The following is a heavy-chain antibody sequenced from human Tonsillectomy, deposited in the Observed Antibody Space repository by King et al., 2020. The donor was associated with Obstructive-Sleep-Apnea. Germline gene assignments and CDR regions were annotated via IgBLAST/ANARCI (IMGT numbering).Heavy chain of an antibody. CDR3: AKAVDTAMVTGFDY. CDR1: GFTFDDYA. Sequence: VQLVESGGGLVQPGRSLRLSCAASGFTFDDYAMHWVRHAPGKGLEWVSGISWNSGSIGYADSVKGRFTISRDNAKNSLYLQMNSLRAEDTALYYCAKAVDTAMVTGFDYWGQGTLVTVSS. V-gene: IGHV3-9*01. J-gene: IGHJ4*02. CDR2: ISWNSGSI. D-gene: IGHD5-18*01.